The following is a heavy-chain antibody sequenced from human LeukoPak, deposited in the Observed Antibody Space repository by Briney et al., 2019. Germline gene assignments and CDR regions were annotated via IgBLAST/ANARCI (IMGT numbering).Heavy chain of an antibody. CDR3: ASILSGSYSDY. V-gene: IGHV1-2*02. D-gene: IGHD1-26*01. J-gene: IGHJ4*02. CDR2: INPNSGGT. Sequence: GASVTVSCKASGYTFTGYYMHWVRQAPGQGLEWMGWINPNSGGTNYAQRFQGRVTMTRDTSISTAYMELGRLRSDDTAVYYCASILSGSYSDYWGQGTLVTVSS. CDR1: GYTFTGYY.